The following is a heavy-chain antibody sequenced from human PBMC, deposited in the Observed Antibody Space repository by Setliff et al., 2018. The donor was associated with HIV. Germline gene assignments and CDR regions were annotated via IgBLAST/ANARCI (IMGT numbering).Heavy chain of an antibody. CDR2: VSYSGST. CDR1: SGSINGYH. CDR3: ARTRGRALLSYYFDS. J-gene: IGHJ4*02. V-gene: IGHV4-59*01. Sequence: SETLSLTCGVSSGSINGYHWSWVRQAPGRGLEWIGYVSYSGSTSYNPSLNSRVTMSVDASRDQFSLKLSSVTAADTAVYYCARTRGRALLSYYFDSWGQGRLVTVSS.